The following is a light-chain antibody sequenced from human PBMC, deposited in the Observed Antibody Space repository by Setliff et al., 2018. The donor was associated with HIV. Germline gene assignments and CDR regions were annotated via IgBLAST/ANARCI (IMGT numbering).Light chain of an antibody. J-gene: IGLJ1*01. Sequence: QPALAQPASVSGSPGQSITISCTGTSSDVGGYSYVSWYQQHPGKAPKLIIYEVRNRPSGVSNRFSGSKSGNTASLTISGLQAEDEADYYCSSYAITNTLPFGTGTKVNVL. CDR1: SSDVGGYSY. V-gene: IGLV2-14*01. CDR3: SSYAITNTLP. CDR2: EVR.